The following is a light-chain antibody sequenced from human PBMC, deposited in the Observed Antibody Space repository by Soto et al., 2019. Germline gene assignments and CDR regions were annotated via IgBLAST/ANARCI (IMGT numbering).Light chain of an antibody. J-gene: IGLJ1*01. CDR1: SSDVGGYNF. Sequence: QSVLTQPASASGSPGQSITISCTGTSSDVGGYNFVSWYQQHPGKAPKLMIHDVTTRPSGVSIRFSGSKSGTTASLTISGLQPEDEADYYCCSYASSTSYVFGTGTKVTVL. V-gene: IGLV2-14*01. CDR2: DVT. CDR3: CSYASSTSYV.